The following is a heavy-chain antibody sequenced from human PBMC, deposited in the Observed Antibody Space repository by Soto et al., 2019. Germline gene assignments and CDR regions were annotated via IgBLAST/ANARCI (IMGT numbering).Heavy chain of an antibody. V-gene: IGHV3-30*18. D-gene: IGHD2-15*01. Sequence: PGGFLRLSCAASGFTFSSYVMHWVRQAPGKGLEWVAVISYDGSNKYYADSVKGRFTISRDNSKNTLYLQMNSLRAEDTAVYYCAKALCSGGSCYSWSGDPWGQGTLVTVSS. J-gene: IGHJ5*02. CDR1: GFTFSSYV. CDR2: ISYDGSNK. CDR3: AKALCSGGSCYSWSGDP.